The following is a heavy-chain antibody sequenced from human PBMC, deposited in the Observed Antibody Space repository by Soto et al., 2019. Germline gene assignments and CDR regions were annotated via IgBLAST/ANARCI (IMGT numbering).Heavy chain of an antibody. J-gene: IGHJ4*02. D-gene: IGHD2-15*01. CDR2: TSWNSGVK. V-gene: IGHV3-9*01. CDR1: GFTFDDYA. Sequence: EVHLVESGGGLVQPGRSLRLSCAASGFTFDDYAMHWVRQAPGKGLEWVSGTSWNSGVKGYADSVRGRFTISRDNAKNSLYLQMNSLRAEDTAFYYCATSIDLYCSGSSCYRFYFDHWGQGTLVTVSS. CDR3: ATSIDLYCSGSSCYRFYFDH.